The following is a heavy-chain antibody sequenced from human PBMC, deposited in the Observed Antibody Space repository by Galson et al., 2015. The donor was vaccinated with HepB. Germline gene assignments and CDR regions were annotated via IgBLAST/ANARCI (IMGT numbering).Heavy chain of an antibody. CDR2: IIPIFGTA. V-gene: IGHV1-69*01. CDR1: GGTFSSYA. Sequence: SCKASGGTFSSYAISWVRQAPGQGLEWMGGIIPIFGTANYAQKFQGRVTITADESTSTAYMELSSLRFEDTAVYYCARAYYDFWSGYPSSTGWFDPWGQGTLVTVSS. CDR3: ARAYYDFWSGYPSSTGWFDP. J-gene: IGHJ5*02. D-gene: IGHD3-3*01.